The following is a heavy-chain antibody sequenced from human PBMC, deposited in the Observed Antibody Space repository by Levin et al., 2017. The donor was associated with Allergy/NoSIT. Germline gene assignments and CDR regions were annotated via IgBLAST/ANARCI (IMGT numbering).Heavy chain of an antibody. D-gene: IGHD3-22*01. Sequence: GGSLRLSCAASGFTFSSYSMNWVRQAPGKGLEWVSSISSSSSYIYYADSVKGRFTISRDNAKNSLYLQMNSLRAEDTAVYYCARVIRGYYDSSGYLDAFDIWGQGTMVTVSS. CDR2: ISSSSSYI. CDR3: ARVIRGYYDSSGYLDAFDI. J-gene: IGHJ3*02. V-gene: IGHV3-21*01. CDR1: GFTFSSYS.